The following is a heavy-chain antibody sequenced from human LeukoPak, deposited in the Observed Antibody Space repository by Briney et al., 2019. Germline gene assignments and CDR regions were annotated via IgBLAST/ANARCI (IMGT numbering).Heavy chain of an antibody. Sequence: GGSLRLSCAASGFTFSSYAMSWVRQAPGKGLEWVSAISGSGGSTHYADSVKGRFTISRDNSKNTLYLQMNSLRAEDTAVYYCARGGTGSENDYWGQGILVTVSS. CDR1: GFTFSSYA. CDR2: ISGSGGST. CDR3: ARGGTGSENDY. J-gene: IGHJ4*02. V-gene: IGHV3-23*01. D-gene: IGHD3-9*01.